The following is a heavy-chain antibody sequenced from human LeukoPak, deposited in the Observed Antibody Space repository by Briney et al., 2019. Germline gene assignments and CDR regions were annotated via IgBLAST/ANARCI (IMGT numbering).Heavy chain of an antibody. D-gene: IGHD5-12*01. V-gene: IGHV1-8*01. CDR2: MNPNSGNT. CDR1: GYTFTSYD. Sequence: GPVKVSCKASGYTFTSYDINWVRQATGQGLEWMGWMNPNSGNTGYAQKFQGRVTMTRNTPISTAYMELSSLRSEDTAVYYCARGRGVRNIVATISDYWGQGTLVTVSS. CDR3: ARGRGVRNIVATISDY. J-gene: IGHJ4*02.